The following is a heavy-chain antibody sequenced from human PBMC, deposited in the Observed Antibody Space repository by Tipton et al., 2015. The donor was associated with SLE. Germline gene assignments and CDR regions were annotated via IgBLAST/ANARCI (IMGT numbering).Heavy chain of an antibody. CDR1: GGSISSGSYY. CDR3: ARDRRGWYFDL. J-gene: IGHJ2*01. Sequence: TLSLTCTVSGGSISSGSYYWSWIRQPAGKGLEWIGRIYTSGSTNYNPSLKSRVTKSVDTSKNQFSLKLSSVTAADTAVYYCARDRRGWYFDLWGRGTLVTVSS. D-gene: IGHD3-10*01. CDR2: IYTSGST. V-gene: IGHV4-61*02.